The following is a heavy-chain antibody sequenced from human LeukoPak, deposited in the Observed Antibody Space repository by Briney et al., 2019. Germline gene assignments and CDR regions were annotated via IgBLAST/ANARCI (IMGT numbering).Heavy chain of an antibody. D-gene: IGHD3-3*01. CDR3: ARVRSGYDYYSYYMDV. CDR2: INHSGST. Sequence: GSLRLSCAASGFTVSSNYMSWVRQAPGKGLEWIGEINHSGSTNYNPSLKSRVTISVDTSKNQFSLKLSSVTAADTAVYYCARVRSGYDYYSYYMDVWGKGTTVTVSS. J-gene: IGHJ6*03. V-gene: IGHV4-34*01. CDR1: GFTVSSNY.